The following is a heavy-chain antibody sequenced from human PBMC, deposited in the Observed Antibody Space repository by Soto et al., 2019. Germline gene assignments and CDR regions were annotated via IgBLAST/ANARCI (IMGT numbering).Heavy chain of an antibody. CDR1: GGTFSSYA. CDR2: IIPIFGTA. D-gene: IGHD3-9*01. Sequence: SVKVSCKASGGTFSSYAISWVRQAPGQGLEWMGGIIPIFGTANYAQKFQGRVTITADESTSTAYMELSSLRSEDTAVYYCARVAQYYDIPDHYYYYYGMDVWGQGTTVTVSS. J-gene: IGHJ6*02. V-gene: IGHV1-69*13. CDR3: ARVAQYYDIPDHYYYYYGMDV.